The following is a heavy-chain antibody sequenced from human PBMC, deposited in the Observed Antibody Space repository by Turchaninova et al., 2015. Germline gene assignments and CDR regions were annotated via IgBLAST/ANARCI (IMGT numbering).Heavy chain of an antibody. V-gene: IGHV3-74*01. Sequence: DVQVVESGGDLVQPGGSLRVSCVASGFAFSGNWMHWFRQAPGKGLVWVYRINGDGTYTSYADSVAGRLTIARENAKSTLYLQMNSLRVEDTAVYYCARGYSEKVDLWGQGTLVTVSS. J-gene: IGHJ5*02. CDR1: GFAFSGNW. CDR3: ARGYSEKVDL. CDR2: INGDGTYT. D-gene: IGHD4-11*01.